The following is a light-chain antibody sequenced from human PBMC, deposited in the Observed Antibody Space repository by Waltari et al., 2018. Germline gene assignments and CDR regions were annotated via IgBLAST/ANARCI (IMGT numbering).Light chain of an antibody. J-gene: IGKJ4*01. CDR2: GAS. CDR3: QQYSKWPLT. Sequence: EMVMTQSPASLSASPGERVTLSCRASQSVVNSYFAWYQQKRGQAPRLLIYGASTRATGIPARFSGSGSGTEFSLTISSLQSEDFAVYYCQQYSKWPLTFGGGTEVEIK. V-gene: IGKV3-15*01. CDR1: QSVVNSY.